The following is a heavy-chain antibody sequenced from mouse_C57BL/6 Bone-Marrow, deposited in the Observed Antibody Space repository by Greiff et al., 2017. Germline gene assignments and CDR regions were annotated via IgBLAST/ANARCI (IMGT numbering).Heavy chain of an antibody. CDR1: GFNIKDDY. Sequence: EVQLQQSGAELVRPGASVKLSCTASGFNIKDDYMHWVKQRPEQGLEWIGWIDPENGDTEYASKFQGKATITADTSSNTAYMQLSSLTSEDSAVYYCARERVFAYWGQGTLVTVSA. CDR3: ARERVFAY. CDR2: IDPENGDT. J-gene: IGHJ3*01. V-gene: IGHV14-4*01.